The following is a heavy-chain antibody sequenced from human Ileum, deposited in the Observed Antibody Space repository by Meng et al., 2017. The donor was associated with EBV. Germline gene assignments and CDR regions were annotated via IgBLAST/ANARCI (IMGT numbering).Heavy chain of an antibody. CDR3: ARRDTAWFDP. V-gene: IGHV4-39*01. CDR2: IYHTGGT. Sequence: KVASPGIVDPSETLSPLSRVSWGSITSYSDYWGWIRQPPGKGLEWIATIYHTGGTYYNPSLKSRVTISVDTSKNEFSLKVTSVTAADTALYYCARRDTAWFDPWGRGTLVTVSS. D-gene: IGHD2-21*02. CDR1: WGSITSYSDY. J-gene: IGHJ5*02.